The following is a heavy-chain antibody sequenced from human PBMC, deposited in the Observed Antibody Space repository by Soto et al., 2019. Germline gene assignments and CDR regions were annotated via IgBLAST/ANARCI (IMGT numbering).Heavy chain of an antibody. CDR2: ITSTSSYK. V-gene: IGHV3-11*06. Sequence: SGGSLRLSCAASGFSFSDFYMSWIRQAPGKGLEWVSYITSTSSYKNYADSVRGRFTISRDNAKNSLYLQMNSLRAEDTAVYYCDSFRLWGAFDIWGQGTLVTVSS. CDR1: GFSFSDFY. CDR3: DSFRLWGAFDI. D-gene: IGHD3-16*01. J-gene: IGHJ3*02.